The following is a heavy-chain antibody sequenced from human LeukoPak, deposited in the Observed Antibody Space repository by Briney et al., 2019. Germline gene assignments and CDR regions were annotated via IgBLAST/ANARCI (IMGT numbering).Heavy chain of an antibody. D-gene: IGHD3-16*01. J-gene: IGHJ3*02. CDR3: VRGGTWMEDAFDI. Sequence: GGSLRLSCAASGFTFSSYAMHWVRQAPGKGLEYVSGISSNGGGTHSADSVKGRFSISRDNSKNTLYLQMGSLRAEDMAVYYCVRGGTWMEDAFDIWGQGTMVTVSS. CDR2: ISSNGGGT. V-gene: IGHV3-64*02. CDR1: GFTFSSYA.